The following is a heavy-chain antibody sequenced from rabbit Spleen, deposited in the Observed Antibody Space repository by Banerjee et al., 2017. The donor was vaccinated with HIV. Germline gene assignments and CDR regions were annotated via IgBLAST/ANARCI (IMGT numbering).Heavy chain of an antibody. V-gene: IGHV1S45*01. D-gene: IGHD8-1*01. CDR3: ARDTGSSFSSYGMDL. CDR1: GFTISSYYY. J-gene: IGHJ3*01. CDR2: IDTGSSGFT. Sequence: QEQLEESGGGLVQPEGSLTLTCTASGFTISSYYYMCWVRQAPGKELEWIACIDTGSSGFTYFATWAKGRFTCSKTSSTTVTLQMTRLTAADTATYFCARDTGSSFSSYGMDLWGQGTLVTVS.